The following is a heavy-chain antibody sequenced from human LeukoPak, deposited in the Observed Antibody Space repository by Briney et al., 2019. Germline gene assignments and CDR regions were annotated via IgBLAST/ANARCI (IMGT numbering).Heavy chain of an antibody. CDR1: GGSICSYY. V-gene: IGHV4-59*12. J-gene: IGHJ4*02. CDR3: ARGTYYYDSSGPAPLDY. Sequence: SETLSLTCTVSGGSICSYYWSWIRQPPGKGLEWIGYIYYSGSTNYNPSLKSRVTISVDTSKNQFSLKLSSVTAADTAVYYCARGTYYYDSSGPAPLDYWGQGTLVTVSS. CDR2: IYYSGST. D-gene: IGHD3-22*01.